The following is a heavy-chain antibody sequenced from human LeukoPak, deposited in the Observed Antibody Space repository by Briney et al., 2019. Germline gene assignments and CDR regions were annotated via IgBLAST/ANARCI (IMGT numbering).Heavy chain of an antibody. CDR1: GGSFSGYY. J-gene: IGHJ4*02. V-gene: IGHV4-34*01. D-gene: IGHD3-10*01. Sequence: PSETLSLTCAVYGGSFSGYYWSWIRQPPGKGLEWIGEINHSGSTNYNPSLKSRVTISVDTSKNQFSLKLSSVTAADTAVYYCARFTFWFVSTPAGGNHFDYRGQGTLVTVSS. CDR2: INHSGST. CDR3: ARFTFWFVSTPAGGNHFDY.